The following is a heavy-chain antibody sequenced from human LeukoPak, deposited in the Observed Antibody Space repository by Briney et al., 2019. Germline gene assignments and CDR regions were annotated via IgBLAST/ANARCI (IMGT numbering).Heavy chain of an antibody. CDR1: GFTVSSSY. J-gene: IGHJ4*02. CDR2: ISGSGGST. D-gene: IGHD3-3*01. CDR3: AKAGYFWSGQIDY. V-gene: IGHV3-23*01. Sequence: GGSLRLSCAASGFTVSSSYMSWVRQAPGKGLEWVSAISGSGGSTYYADSVKGRFTISRDNSKNTLYLQMNSLRAEDTAVYYCAKAGYFWSGQIDYWGQGTLVTVSS.